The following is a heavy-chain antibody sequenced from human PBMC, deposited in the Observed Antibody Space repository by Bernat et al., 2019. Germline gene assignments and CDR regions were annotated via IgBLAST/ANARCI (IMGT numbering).Heavy chain of an antibody. Sequence: EVQLVETGGGLIQPGGSLRLSCAASGFTVSSNYMTWVRQAPGKGREWVSLIYSGGSTYYADSVKGRFTMSRDNSENTVFLQMNSLRAEDTAVYYCAKDVVVVPAAMGYFQHWGQGTLVTVSS. CDR3: AKDVVVVPAAMGYFQH. CDR2: IYSGGST. V-gene: IGHV3-53*02. D-gene: IGHD2-2*01. J-gene: IGHJ1*01. CDR1: GFTVSSNY.